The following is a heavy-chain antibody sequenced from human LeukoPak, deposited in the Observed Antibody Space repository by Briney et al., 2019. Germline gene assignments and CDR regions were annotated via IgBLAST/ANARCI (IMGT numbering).Heavy chain of an antibody. CDR2: INPNSGGT. CDR3: ARIAAAGPLDY. V-gene: IGHV1-2*02. J-gene: IGHJ4*02. CDR1: GYTFTGYY. Sequence: AASVKVSCKASGYTFTGYYMHWVRQAPGQGLEWMGWINPNSGGTNYAQKFQGRVTMTRDTPISTAYMELSRLRSDDTAVYYYARIAAAGPLDYWGQGTLVTVSS. D-gene: IGHD6-13*01.